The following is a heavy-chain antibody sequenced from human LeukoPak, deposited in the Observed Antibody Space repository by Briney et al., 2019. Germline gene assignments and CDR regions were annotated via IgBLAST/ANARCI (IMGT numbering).Heavy chain of an antibody. V-gene: IGHV4-39*01. Sequence: TSETLSLTCTVSGGSISSSSYYWGWIRQPPGKGLEWIGSIYYSGSTYYNPSLTSRVTISVDTSKNQFSLKLSSVTAADTAVYYCARRRPLGWFDPWGQGTLVTVSS. D-gene: IGHD1-1*01. CDR1: GGSISSSSYY. CDR2: IYYSGST. J-gene: IGHJ5*02. CDR3: ARRRPLGWFDP.